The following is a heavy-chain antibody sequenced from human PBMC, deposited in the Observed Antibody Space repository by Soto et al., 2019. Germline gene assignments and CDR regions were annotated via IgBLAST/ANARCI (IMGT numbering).Heavy chain of an antibody. J-gene: IGHJ4*02. Sequence: QVQLVQSGAEVKRPGSSVKVSCKASGDTFNFYSINWVRQAPGLGLEWMGRVNPIVSMSNYAQKFQGRVTMTVDKSTSTAYMELSSLRSADTAIYYCASSYGSGYRAFDYWGQGALVTVSS. V-gene: IGHV1-69*02. CDR2: VNPIVSMS. D-gene: IGHD3-10*01. CDR1: GDTFNFYS. CDR3: ASSYGSGYRAFDY.